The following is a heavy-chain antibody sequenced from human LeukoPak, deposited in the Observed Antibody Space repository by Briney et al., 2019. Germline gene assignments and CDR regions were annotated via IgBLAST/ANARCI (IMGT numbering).Heavy chain of an antibody. Sequence: GGSLRLSCSASGFTFSSYSMNWVRQAPGKGLEWVSSISSSSSYIYYADSVKGRFTISRDNAKNSLYLQMNSLRAEDTAVYYCARVGYYDSSGYRAFDIWGQGTMVTVSS. CDR1: GFTFSSYS. CDR2: ISSSSSYI. CDR3: ARVGYYDSSGYRAFDI. V-gene: IGHV3-21*01. D-gene: IGHD3-22*01. J-gene: IGHJ3*02.